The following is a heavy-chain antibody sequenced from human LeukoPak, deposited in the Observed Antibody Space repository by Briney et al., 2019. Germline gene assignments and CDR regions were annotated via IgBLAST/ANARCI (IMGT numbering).Heavy chain of an antibody. CDR1: GGSISSSNW. CDR3: ARGGDTPFDP. J-gene: IGHJ5*02. D-gene: IGHD2-21*02. V-gene: IGHV4-4*02. Sequence: SETLSLTCAVSGGSISSSNWWSWARQPPGQGLAWIGEIHHSGTTNYNPSLKSRDTISVDKSKNQFSLKLSSVTAADTAVYYCARGGDTPFDPWGQGTLITVSS. CDR2: IHHSGTT.